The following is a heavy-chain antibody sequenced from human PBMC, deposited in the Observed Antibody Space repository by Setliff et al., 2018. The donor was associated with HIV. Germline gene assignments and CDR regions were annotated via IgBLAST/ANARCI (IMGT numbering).Heavy chain of an antibody. V-gene: IGHV4-39*07. Sequence: PSETLSLTCSVSGDSISDTTYYWGWIRQPPGKGLEWIGEIYHSGTTNYNPSLKSRVTISVDKSKNQFSLRLSSVTAADTAVYYGARRQQLVVPSNFDDRGQGTLVTV. J-gene: IGHJ4*02. D-gene: IGHD6-13*01. CDR1: GDSISDTTYY. CDR2: IYHSGTT. CDR3: ARRQQLVVPSNFDD.